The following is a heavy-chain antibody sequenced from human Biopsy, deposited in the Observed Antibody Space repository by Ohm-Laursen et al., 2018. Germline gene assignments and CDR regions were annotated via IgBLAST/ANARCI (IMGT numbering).Heavy chain of an antibody. CDR3: GRAVRNQLLTDP. Sequence: VSSVKVSCKASGYTFTSYDITWARQASGQGPEWIGWLNPVSGNSNFGQKFRGRVTVTSDTSISTAYMELIGLTSDDTATYYCGRAVRNQLLTDPWGQGTLVTVTS. CDR2: LNPVSGNS. J-gene: IGHJ5*02. D-gene: IGHD1-7*01. CDR1: GYTFTSYD. V-gene: IGHV1-8*01.